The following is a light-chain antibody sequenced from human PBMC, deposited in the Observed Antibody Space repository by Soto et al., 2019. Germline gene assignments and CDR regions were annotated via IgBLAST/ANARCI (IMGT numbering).Light chain of an antibody. CDR3: QQYNNWLS. V-gene: IGKV3-15*01. CDR1: PSVTNF. J-gene: IGKJ1*01. CDR2: GAS. Sequence: EIVLTQSPATLSLSRGERATLSCRASPSVTNFLAWYQQKPGQAPRLLIYGASSRATGIPARFSGSGSGTEFTLTIGSLQSEDFAVYYCQQYNNWLSFGQGTKVDIK.